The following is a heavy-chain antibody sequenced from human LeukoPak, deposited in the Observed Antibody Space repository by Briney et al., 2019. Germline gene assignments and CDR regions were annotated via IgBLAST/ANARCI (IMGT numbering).Heavy chain of an antibody. Sequence: SETLSLTCTVSGGSISSYYWSWVRQPAGKGLEWVGRIYTSGSTNYNPSLKSRVPMSVDPSRNQFSLKLSSVTAADTAVYYCARGALKWELPPIRARKSYYFDYWGQGTLVTVSS. CDR1: GGSISSYY. V-gene: IGHV4-4*07. CDR3: ARGALKWELPPIRARKSYYFDY. CDR2: IYTSGST. D-gene: IGHD1-26*01. J-gene: IGHJ4*02.